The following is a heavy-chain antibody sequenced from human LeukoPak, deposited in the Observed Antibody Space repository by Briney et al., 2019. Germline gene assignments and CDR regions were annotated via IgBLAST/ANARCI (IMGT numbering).Heavy chain of an antibody. CDR2: INHSGST. Sequence: SETLSLTCAVYGGSFSGYYWSWIRQPPGKGLEWIGEINHSGSTNYNPSLKSRVTISVDTSKNQFSLKLSSVTAADTAVYYCARGLRYYYYYMDVWGKGTTLTVSS. V-gene: IGHV4-34*01. J-gene: IGHJ6*03. CDR3: ARGLRYYYYYMDV. CDR1: GGSFSGYY.